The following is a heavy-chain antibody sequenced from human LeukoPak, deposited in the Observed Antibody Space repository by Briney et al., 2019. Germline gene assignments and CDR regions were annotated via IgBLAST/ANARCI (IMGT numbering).Heavy chain of an antibody. CDR3: ATDSCSSTSCRKKFDY. V-gene: IGHV4-39*07. CDR1: GGSISSTNYY. J-gene: IGHJ4*02. Sequence: SETLSLICTVSGGSISSTNYYWACIRQPPGKGLEWIGSIYYSGSTYYNPSLKSRVTISVDTSKNQFSLKLSSVTAADTAVYYCATDSCSSTSCRKKFDYWGQGTLVTVSS. D-gene: IGHD2-2*01. CDR2: IYYSGST.